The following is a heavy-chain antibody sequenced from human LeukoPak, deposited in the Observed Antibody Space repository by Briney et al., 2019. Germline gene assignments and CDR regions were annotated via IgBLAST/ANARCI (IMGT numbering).Heavy chain of an antibody. Sequence: GRSLRLSCAASGFTFSRYGMRWVRQAPGKGLEWVAVIWKDGTNNYYADSVKGRFTISRDNSKNTLSLQMNGLRAEDTAVYYCARDRHYDSSGYSYCFDYWGQGTLVTVSS. CDR2: IWKDGTNN. CDR1: GFTFSRYG. D-gene: IGHD3-22*01. J-gene: IGHJ4*02. CDR3: ARDRHYDSSGYSYCFDY. V-gene: IGHV3-33*01.